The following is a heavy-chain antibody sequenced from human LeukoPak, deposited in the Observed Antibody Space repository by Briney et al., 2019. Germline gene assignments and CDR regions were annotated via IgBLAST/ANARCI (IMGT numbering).Heavy chain of an antibody. J-gene: IGHJ3*02. CDR3: ARDNSPRAFDI. Sequence: ASVKVSCKASGYTFTRYYIHWVRQAPGQGLEWMGIINPNGGSTSYAQRFQGSVTMTSDAFTNTVYMELSSLRSEDTAIFYCARDNSPRAFDIWGQGTMVTVSS. CDR2: INPNGGST. V-gene: IGHV1-46*01. D-gene: IGHD2-21*01. CDR1: GYTFTRYY.